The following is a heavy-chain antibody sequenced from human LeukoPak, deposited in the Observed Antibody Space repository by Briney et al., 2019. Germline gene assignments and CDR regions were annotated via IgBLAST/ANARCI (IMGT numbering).Heavy chain of an antibody. CDR3: ARVTYYYGSGSYSSWFDP. V-gene: IGHV4-59*11. CDR1: GGSISSHY. J-gene: IGHJ5*02. Sequence: SETLSLTCTVSGGSISSHYWSWIRQPPGKGLEWIGYIYYSGSTNYNPSLKSRVTISVDTSKNQFSLKLSSVTAADTAVYYCARVTYYYGSGSYSSWFDPWGQGTLVTVSS. CDR2: IYYSGST. D-gene: IGHD3-10*01.